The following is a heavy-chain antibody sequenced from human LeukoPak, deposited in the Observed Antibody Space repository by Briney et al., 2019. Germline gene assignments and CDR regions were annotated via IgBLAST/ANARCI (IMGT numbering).Heavy chain of an antibody. CDR3: ARLEHTGTYYRRFDY. CDR1: GGGSMTSSNFY. Sequence: SETLSLTCTVSGGGSMTSSNFYWAWIRQPPEKGLEWIGSIYFTGTTYYNPSLKSRVTLSEDTSSYQFSLRLDSVTAADTAVYYCARLEHTGTYYRRFDYWGQGTLVTVSS. V-gene: IGHV4-39*01. J-gene: IGHJ4*02. D-gene: IGHD1-26*01. CDR2: IYFTGTT.